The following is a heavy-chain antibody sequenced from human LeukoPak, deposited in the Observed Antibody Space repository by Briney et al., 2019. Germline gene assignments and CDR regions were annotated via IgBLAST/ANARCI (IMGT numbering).Heavy chain of an antibody. CDR1: GFTFSSYA. CDR2: ISGSGGTT. D-gene: IGHD6-6*01. V-gene: IGHV3-23*01. J-gene: IGHJ6*02. CDR3: ARVQSRSSSSRGPYYYGMDV. Sequence: PGGSLRLSCAASGFTFSSYAMSWVRQAPGRGLEWVSAISGSGGTTYYADSVKGRFTISRDNSKNTLYLQMNSLRAEDTAVYYCARVQSRSSSSRGPYYYGMDVWGQGTTVTVSS.